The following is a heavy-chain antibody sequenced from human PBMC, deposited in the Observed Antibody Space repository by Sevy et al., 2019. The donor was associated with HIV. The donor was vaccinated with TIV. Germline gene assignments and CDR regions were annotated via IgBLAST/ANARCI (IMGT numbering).Heavy chain of an antibody. V-gene: IGHV3-30*18. CDR2: ISYDGSNK. CDR1: GFTFTSYG. D-gene: IGHD5-18*01. J-gene: IGHJ4*02. CDR3: AKAPRGYSYASFFHY. Sequence: GGSLRLSCAASGFTFTSYGMHWVRQAPGKGLEWVAVISYDGSNKYYADSVKGRFTISRDKSKNTLYLQMNSLRAEDTAVYYCAKAPRGYSYASFFHYWGQGTLVTVSS.